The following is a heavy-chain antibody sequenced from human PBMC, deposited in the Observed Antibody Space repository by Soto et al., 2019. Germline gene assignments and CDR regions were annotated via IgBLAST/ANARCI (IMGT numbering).Heavy chain of an antibody. CDR1: GYTFTSYY. CDR2: INPSGGST. D-gene: IGHD3-9*01. CDR3: ARDAAGILTGYGLNWDGMDV. J-gene: IGHJ6*02. Sequence: QVQLVQSGAEVKKPGASVKVSCKASGYTFTSYYMHWVRQAPGQGLEWMGIINPSGGSTSYAQKFQGRVTMTRDTSTSTVYMELGSLRSEDTAVYYCARDAAGILTGYGLNWDGMDVWGQGTTVTVSS. V-gene: IGHV1-46*01.